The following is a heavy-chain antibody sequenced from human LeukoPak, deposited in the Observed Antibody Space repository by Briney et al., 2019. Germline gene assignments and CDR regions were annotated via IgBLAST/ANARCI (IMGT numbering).Heavy chain of an antibody. CDR1: GFTFKDYA. CDR3: AKSDSSGWGYFDY. Sequence: GGSLRLSRAASGFTFKDYAMSWVRQAPGKGLEWVSVLGRTGRSTYYADSLKGRFTISRDNSKNTLYLQMNSLRAEDTAVYYCAKSDSSGWGYFDYWGRGMLVTVSS. V-gene: IGHV3-23*01. J-gene: IGHJ4*02. CDR2: LGRTGRST. D-gene: IGHD6-19*01.